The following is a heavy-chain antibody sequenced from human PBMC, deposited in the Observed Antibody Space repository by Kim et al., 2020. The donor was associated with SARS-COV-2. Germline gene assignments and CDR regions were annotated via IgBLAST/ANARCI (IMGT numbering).Heavy chain of an antibody. V-gene: IGHV3-23*03. J-gene: IGHJ4*02. Sequence: GGSLRLSCAASGFTFSSYAMSWVRQAPGKGLEWVSVIYSGGSSTYYADSVKGRFTISRDNSKNTLYLQMNSLRAEDTAVYYCAKAMSIAVAGIDYWGQGTLVTVSS. CDR1: GFTFSSYA. CDR2: IYSGGSST. D-gene: IGHD6-19*01. CDR3: AKAMSIAVAGIDY.